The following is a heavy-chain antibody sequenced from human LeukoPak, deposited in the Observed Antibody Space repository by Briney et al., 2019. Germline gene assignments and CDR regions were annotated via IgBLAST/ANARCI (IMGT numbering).Heavy chain of an antibody. Sequence: GGSLRLSCAASGFTVSSAYMSWVRQAPGKGLEWVSIIFSGGTAYYADSVKGRFTISRDNSKNTLYLQMNSLRADDTAVYYCARGPPNWGYDYWGPGTLVTVSS. J-gene: IGHJ4*02. CDR3: ARGPPNWGYDY. V-gene: IGHV3-53*01. CDR2: IFSGGTA. D-gene: IGHD7-27*01. CDR1: GFTVSSAY.